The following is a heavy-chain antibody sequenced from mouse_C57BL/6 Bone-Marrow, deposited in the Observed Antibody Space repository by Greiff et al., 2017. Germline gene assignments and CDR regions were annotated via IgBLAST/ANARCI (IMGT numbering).Heavy chain of an antibody. D-gene: IGHD1-1*01. V-gene: IGHV14-4*01. CDR2: IDPENGDT. Sequence: VQLQQSGAELVRPGASVKLSCTASGFNIKDDYMHWVKQRPEQGLEWIGWIDPENGDTEYASKFQGKATITADTSSNTAYLQLSSLTSEDTAVYYCTIYYYGSSYFDYWGQGTTLTVSS. J-gene: IGHJ2*01. CDR1: GFNIKDDY. CDR3: TIYYYGSSYFDY.